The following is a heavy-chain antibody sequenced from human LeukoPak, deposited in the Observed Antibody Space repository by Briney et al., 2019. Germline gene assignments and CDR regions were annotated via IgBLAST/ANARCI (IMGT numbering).Heavy chain of an antibody. CDR3: ASRSVVVPAAIYGWYFDL. J-gene: IGHJ2*01. D-gene: IGHD2-2*02. CDR1: GGTFSSYA. CDR2: IIPIFGTA. Sequence: SVKVSCKASGGTFSSYAISWVRQAPGQGLEWMGGIIPIFGTANYAQKFQGRVTITADESTSTAYMELSSLRSEDTAVYYCASRSVVVPAAIYGWYFDLWGRGTLVTVSS. V-gene: IGHV1-69*13.